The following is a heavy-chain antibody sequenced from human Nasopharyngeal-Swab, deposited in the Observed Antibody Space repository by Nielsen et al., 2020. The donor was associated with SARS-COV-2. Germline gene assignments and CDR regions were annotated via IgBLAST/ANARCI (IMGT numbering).Heavy chain of an antibody. CDR1: GYTFTGYY. J-gene: IGHJ6*02. D-gene: IGHD2-15*01. V-gene: IGHV1-2*06. Sequence: SVTVSCKASGYTFTGYYMHWVRQAPGQGLEWMGRINPNSGGTNYAQKFQGRVTMTRDTSISTAYMELSRLRSDDTAVYYCARVQSVVVAGTDYYYYGMDVWGQGTTVTVSS. CDR3: ARVQSVVVAGTDYYYYGMDV. CDR2: INPNSGGT.